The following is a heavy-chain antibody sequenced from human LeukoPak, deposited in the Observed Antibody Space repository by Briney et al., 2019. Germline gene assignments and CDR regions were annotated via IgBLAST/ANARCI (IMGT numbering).Heavy chain of an antibody. CDR1: GFTFSSSW. D-gene: IGHD1-1*01. CDR3: ARKTTGTMSPYFDY. Sequence: GSLRLSCVASGFTFSSSWMSWIRQLPGKGLEWIGYIYYSGSTNYNPSLKSRVTISVDTSRNQFSLKLSSVTAADTAVYYCARKTTGTMSPYFDYWGQGTLVTVSS. V-gene: IGHV4-59*01. CDR2: IYYSGST. J-gene: IGHJ4*02.